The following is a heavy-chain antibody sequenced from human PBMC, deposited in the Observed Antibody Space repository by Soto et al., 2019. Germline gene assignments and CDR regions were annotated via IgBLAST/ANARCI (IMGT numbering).Heavy chain of an antibody. CDR2: ISGSGGST. V-gene: IGHV3-23*01. Sequence: GSLRLSCAASGFTFSSYAMSWVRQAPGKGLEWVSAISGSGGSTYYADSVKGRFTISRDNSKNTLYLQMNSLRAEDTAVYYCAKNWQQLDWFDPWGQGTLVTVSS. CDR1: GFTFSSYA. J-gene: IGHJ5*02. CDR3: AKNWQQLDWFDP. D-gene: IGHD6-13*01.